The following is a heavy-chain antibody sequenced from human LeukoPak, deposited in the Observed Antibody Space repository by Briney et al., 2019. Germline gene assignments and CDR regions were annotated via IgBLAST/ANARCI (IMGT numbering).Heavy chain of an antibody. J-gene: IGHJ4*02. CDR2: ISGSGGST. D-gene: IGHD6-19*01. CDR3: ASGDYSSGWHLDY. V-gene: IGHV3-23*01. CDR1: GFTFSSYA. Sequence: GGSLRLSCAASGFTFSSYAMSWVRQAPGKGLEWVSAISGSGGSTYYADSVKGRFTISRDNSKDTLYLQMNSLKVEDTAVYYCASGDYSSGWHLDYWGQGTLVTVSS.